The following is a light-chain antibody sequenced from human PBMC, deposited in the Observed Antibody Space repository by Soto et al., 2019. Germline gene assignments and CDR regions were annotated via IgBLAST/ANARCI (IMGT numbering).Light chain of an antibody. CDR2: GAS. CDR1: QSVSSNY. CDR3: QQYGTSRA. V-gene: IGKV3-20*01. Sequence: EIVLTQSPGTLSLSPREKATLSCRASQSVSSNYLAWYQQKSGQAPRLLIYGASSRATGIPDRFSGSGSGTDFTLTISRLEPEDFAVYYCQQYGTSRAFGQGTKVEIK. J-gene: IGKJ1*01.